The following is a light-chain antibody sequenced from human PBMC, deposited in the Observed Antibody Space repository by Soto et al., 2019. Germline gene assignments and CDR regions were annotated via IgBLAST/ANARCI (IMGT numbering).Light chain of an antibody. V-gene: IGKV3-15*01. Sequence: EIVMTQSPATLSVSPGERATLSCRARQSVYSNVAWNQQRPGQAPRRLIYRASTRATGIPARFIGSGSGTEFTLTISSLQSDYFSVYYCQHYQNLWAFGQGTKVEIK. CDR2: RAS. J-gene: IGKJ1*01. CDR3: QHYQNLWA. CDR1: QSVYSN.